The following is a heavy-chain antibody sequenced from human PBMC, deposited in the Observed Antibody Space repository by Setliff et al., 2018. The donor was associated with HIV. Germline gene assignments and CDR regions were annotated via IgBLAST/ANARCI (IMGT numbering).Heavy chain of an antibody. CDR2: IFASGST. CDR3: AGVGASGVASSMDYHYYMDV. CDR1: GGSFSSYH. Sequence: SETLSLTCTVSGGSFSSYHWSWIRHPAGKGLEWIGHIFASGSTKYNPSLESRVTMSVDTSRTQFSLKLRSVTAADTAVYYCAGVGASGVASSMDYHYYMDVWGKGTSVTVSS. V-gene: IGHV4-4*07. J-gene: IGHJ6*03. D-gene: IGHD2-2*01.